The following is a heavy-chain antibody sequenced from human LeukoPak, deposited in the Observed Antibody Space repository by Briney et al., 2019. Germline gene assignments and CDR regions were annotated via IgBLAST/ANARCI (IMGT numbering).Heavy chain of an antibody. CDR2: INPNSGGT. Sequence: ASVKVSCRASGYTFTAYYMHWVRQAPGQGLEWMGWINPNSGGTNYAQKFQGRVTMTRNTSISTAYMELSSLRSEDTAVYYCARGSRITMVRGAKRYYYYGMGVWGQGTTVTVSS. CDR3: ARGSRITMVRGAKRYYYYGMGV. J-gene: IGHJ6*02. V-gene: IGHV1-2*02. CDR1: GYTFTAYY. D-gene: IGHD3-10*01.